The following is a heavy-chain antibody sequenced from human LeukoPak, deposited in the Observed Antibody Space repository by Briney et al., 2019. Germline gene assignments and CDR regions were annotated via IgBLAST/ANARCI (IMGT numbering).Heavy chain of an antibody. Sequence: SETLSLTCTVSGGSISSYYWSWIRQPAGKGLEWIGRIYTSGSTNYNPSLKSRVTMSVDTSKNQFSLKLSSVTAADTAVYYCARDLRSESSSWYFTSYMDVWGKGTTVTISS. D-gene: IGHD6-13*01. CDR1: GGSISSYY. CDR3: ARDLRSESSSWYFTSYMDV. J-gene: IGHJ6*03. CDR2: IYTSGST. V-gene: IGHV4-4*07.